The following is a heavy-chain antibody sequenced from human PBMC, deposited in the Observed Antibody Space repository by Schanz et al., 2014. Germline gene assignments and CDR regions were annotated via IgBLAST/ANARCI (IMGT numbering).Heavy chain of an antibody. J-gene: IGHJ4*02. D-gene: IGHD3-10*01. V-gene: IGHV3-23*04. CDR3: ARIGGSVFDY. CDR1: GFTFSDYW. Sequence: EVQLVESGGGLVQPGGSLRLSCTASGFTFSDYWMSWVRQAPGKGLEWVSGITGASDHIDYAESVKGRFTISRDNSKNSLYLQMNSLRAEDTAVYYCARIGGSVFDYWAQGTLVTVSS. CDR2: ITGASDHI.